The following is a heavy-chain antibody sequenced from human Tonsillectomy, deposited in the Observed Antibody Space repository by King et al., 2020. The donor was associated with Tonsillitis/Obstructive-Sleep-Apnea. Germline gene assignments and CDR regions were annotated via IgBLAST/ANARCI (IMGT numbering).Heavy chain of an antibody. CDR3: ARLGYSSSSLWFYYYMDV. V-gene: IGHV4-39*01. J-gene: IGHJ6*03. CDR2: IYYSGST. D-gene: IGHD6-6*01. Sequence: QLQESGPGLVKPSETLSLTCIVSGGSISSSNYYWGWIRQPPGQGLEWIGSIYYSGSTYYNPSLKSRVTISVDTSKNQFSLKLSSVTAADTAVYYCARLGYSSSSLWFYYYMDVWGNGTTVTVSS. CDR1: GGSISSSNYY.